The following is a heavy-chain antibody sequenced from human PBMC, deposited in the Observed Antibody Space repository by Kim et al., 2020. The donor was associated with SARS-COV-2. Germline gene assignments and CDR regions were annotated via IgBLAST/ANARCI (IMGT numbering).Heavy chain of an antibody. V-gene: IGHV3-23*01. D-gene: IGHD3-10*01. Sequence: GGSLRLSCAASGFTFSSYAMRWVRQAPGKGLEWVSAISGSGGSTYYADSVKGRFTISRDNSKNTLYLQMNSLRAEDTAVYYCAKHSGVLGYIWYGEFHFDDWGQGTLVTVSS. CDR2: ISGSGGST. CDR1: GFTFSSYA. CDR3: AKHSGVLGYIWYGEFHFDD. J-gene: IGHJ4*02.